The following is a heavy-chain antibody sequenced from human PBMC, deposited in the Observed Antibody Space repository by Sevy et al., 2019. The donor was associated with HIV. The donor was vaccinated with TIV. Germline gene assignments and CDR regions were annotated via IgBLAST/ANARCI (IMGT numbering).Heavy chain of an antibody. J-gene: IGHJ4*02. D-gene: IGHD3-10*01. Sequence: GGSLRLSCAASGFIFSNYAIHWVRRAPGKGLEWVSAISGSGGSTYYADSVKGRFTISRDNSKNTLYLQMNSLRAEDTAVYYCAEDKGRKDGQTPPEYWGQGTLVTVSS. V-gene: IGHV3-23*01. CDR1: GFIFSNYA. CDR2: ISGSGGST. CDR3: AEDKGRKDGQTPPEY.